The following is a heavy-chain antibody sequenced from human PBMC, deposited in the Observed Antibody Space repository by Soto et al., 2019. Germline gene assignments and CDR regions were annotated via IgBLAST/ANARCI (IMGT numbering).Heavy chain of an antibody. D-gene: IGHD7-27*01. J-gene: IGHJ4*02. CDR1: GGSISTVDYW. CDR3: ARGPSGDKVDS. CDR2: IYDGGRT. V-gene: IGHV4-30-4*01. Sequence: QVQLQESGPGLVKPSQTLSLTCTVSGGSISTVDYWWSWIRQSPDMGLEWIGHIYDGGRTYNNPSLKSRVTMPVDTSKSQLSLTLSSVSAADTAVYYCARGPSGDKVDSWGQGTLVTVSS.